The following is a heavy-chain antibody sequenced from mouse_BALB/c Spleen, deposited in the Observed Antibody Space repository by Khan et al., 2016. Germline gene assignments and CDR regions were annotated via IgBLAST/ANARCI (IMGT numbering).Heavy chain of an antibody. CDR2: IRSKSNNYAT. D-gene: IGHD2-3*01. V-gene: IGHV10-1*02. J-gene: IGHJ1*01. CDR3: VRRRLLTPYWYFDV. CDR1: GFTFNTYA. Sequence: EVQLVESGGGLVQPKGSLKLSCAASGFTFNTYAMNWVHQAPGKGLEWVARIRSKSNNYATYYADSVKDRFTISRDDSQSMLYLQMNNLKTDYPAMYYCVRRRLLTPYWYFDVWGAGTTVTVSS.